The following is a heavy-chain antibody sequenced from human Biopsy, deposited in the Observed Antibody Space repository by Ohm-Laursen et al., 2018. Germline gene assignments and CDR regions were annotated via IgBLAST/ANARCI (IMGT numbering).Heavy chain of an antibody. CDR2: IYYDGIT. CDR3: ARVAGGYAYYYGMDV. D-gene: IGHD5-12*01. CDR1: GYSVTNDYY. V-gene: IGHV4-38-2*01. Sequence: SETLSLTCAVSGYSVTNDYYWGWIRQPPGKGLEWIGNIYYDGITYYNPSLKSRVARSVDTSKNQPSLRLTSVTAADTAVYYCARVAGGYAYYYGMDVWGQGTTVIVSS. J-gene: IGHJ6*02.